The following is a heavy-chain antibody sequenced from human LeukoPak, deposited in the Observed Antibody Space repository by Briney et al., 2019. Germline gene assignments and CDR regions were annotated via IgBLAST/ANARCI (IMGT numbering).Heavy chain of an antibody. CDR2: IIPIFGTA. V-gene: IGHV1-69*05. Sequence: SVKVSCKASGGTFSSYAISWVRQAPGQGLEWMGRIIPIFGTANYAQKFQGRVTITTDESTSTAYMELSSLRSEDTAVHYCARASYDFWSGYYIGNALDIWGQGTMVTVSS. J-gene: IGHJ3*02. CDR1: GGTFSSYA. D-gene: IGHD3-3*01. CDR3: ARASYDFWSGYYIGNALDI.